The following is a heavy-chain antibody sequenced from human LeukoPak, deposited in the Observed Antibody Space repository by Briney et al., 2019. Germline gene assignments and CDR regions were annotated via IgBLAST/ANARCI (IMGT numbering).Heavy chain of an antibody. J-gene: IGHJ4*02. D-gene: IGHD3-3*01. CDR2: INSDGSST. CDR1: GFTFSSYW. Sequence: GGSLRLSCAASGFTFSSYWMHWVRQAPGKGLVWVSRINSDGSSTSYADSVKGRFTISRDNAKNSLYLQMNSLRAEDTAVYYCARVMSYDFWSGITDYWGQGTLVTVSS. CDR3: ARVMSYDFWSGITDY. V-gene: IGHV3-74*01.